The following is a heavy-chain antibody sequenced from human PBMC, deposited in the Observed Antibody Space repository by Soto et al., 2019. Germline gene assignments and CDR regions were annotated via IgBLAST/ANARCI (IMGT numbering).Heavy chain of an antibody. CDR3: ARSSRSYFDY. V-gene: IGHV4-31*03. Sequence: QVQLQESGPGLVKPSQTLSLTCTVSGGSISRSGYFWSWIRQHPGQGLEWIGYIYDSGSTYYNPSLKSRVSLSVDTSKNHFSLNLTSVTAADTAMYYCARSSRSYFDYWGQGTLVTVSS. CDR2: IYDSGST. CDR1: GGSISRSGYF. J-gene: IGHJ4*02.